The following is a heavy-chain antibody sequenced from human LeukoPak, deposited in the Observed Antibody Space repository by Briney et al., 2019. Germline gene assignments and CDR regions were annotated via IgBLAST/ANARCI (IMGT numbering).Heavy chain of an antibody. Sequence: ASVKVSCRASGYTFTCYYMHWVRQAPGQGLEWMGWINPNSGDTNYAEKFQGRVTMTRDTSISTAYMDLRRLRSDDTAVYYCARDYSSSSGYFDSWGQGTLVTVSS. D-gene: IGHD6-6*01. CDR1: GYTFTCYY. J-gene: IGHJ4*02. CDR3: ARDYSSSSGYFDS. CDR2: INPNSGDT. V-gene: IGHV1-2*02.